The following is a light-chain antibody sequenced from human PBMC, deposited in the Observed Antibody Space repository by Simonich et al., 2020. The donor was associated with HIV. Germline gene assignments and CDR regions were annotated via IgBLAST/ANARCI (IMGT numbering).Light chain of an antibody. CDR3: QQYYSTPQT. CDR2: LAS. V-gene: IGKV4-1*01. CDR1: QSVLYSSNSKNY. Sequence: DIVMTQSPDSLAVSLGERATINCKSSQSVLYSSNSKNYLAWYQQKPGQPPKLLIYLASTRESGVPDRFSGSGSGTDFTLTISSLQAEDVAVYYCQQYYSTPQTFGQGTKVEIK. J-gene: IGKJ1*01.